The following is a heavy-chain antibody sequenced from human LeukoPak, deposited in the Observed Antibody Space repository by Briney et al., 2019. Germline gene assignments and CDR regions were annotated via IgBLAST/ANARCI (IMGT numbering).Heavy chain of an antibody. CDR2: IYHSGST. J-gene: IGHJ1*01. V-gene: IGHV4-34*11. D-gene: IGHD6-6*01. CDR3: ARGGAARLHFQN. Sequence: SETLSLTCAVYGGSFSGYYWNWIRQPPGKGLEWIGYIYHSGSTNYNPSLQSRVTISVDTSKDQFSLNLNSVTAADTAVYYCARGGAARLHFQNWGQGTLVTVSS. CDR1: GGSFSGYY.